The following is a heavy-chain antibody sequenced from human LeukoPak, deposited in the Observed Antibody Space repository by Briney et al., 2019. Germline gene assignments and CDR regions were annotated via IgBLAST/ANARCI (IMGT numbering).Heavy chain of an antibody. J-gene: IGHJ1*01. CDR2: VYHNGSA. CDR3: ARLSSWFVAF. Sequence: SETLSLMCSVSGYVIRSGYFWAWIRKPPWKGLEWIASVYHNGSAFYNPSLKSRASISVDTSSNQFSLTLTSVSVADTAVYHCARLSSWFVAFWGQGSLVTVSS. D-gene: IGHD6-13*01. CDR1: GYVIRSGYF. V-gene: IGHV4-38-2*02.